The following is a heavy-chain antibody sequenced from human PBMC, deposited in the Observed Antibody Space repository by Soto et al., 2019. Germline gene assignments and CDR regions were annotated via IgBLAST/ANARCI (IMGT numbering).Heavy chain of an antibody. Sequence: QVQLVQSGAEVKKPGSSVKVSCKASGGTFSSYAISWVRQAPGQGLEWMGGIIPIFGTANYAQKFQGRVTSSADESTSTAYMELSSLRSEDTAVYYCSGPGDYGDYAGAYWGQGTLVTVSS. CDR1: GGTFSSYA. J-gene: IGHJ4*02. D-gene: IGHD4-17*01. CDR2: IIPIFGTA. CDR3: SGPGDYGDYAGAY. V-gene: IGHV1-69*01.